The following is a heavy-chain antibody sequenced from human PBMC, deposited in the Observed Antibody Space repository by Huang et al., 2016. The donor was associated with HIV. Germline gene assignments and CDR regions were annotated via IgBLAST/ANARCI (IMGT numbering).Heavy chain of an antibody. V-gene: IGHV4-59*01. CDR1: GGSMSSYY. D-gene: IGHD6-6*01. J-gene: IGHJ5*02. CDR2: IYYSGST. Sequence: QVQLQESGPGLVKPSETLSLTCTVSGGSMSSYYWSWIRQPPGKGLEWIGYIYYSGSTNYNPSLKSRVTISVDTSKNQFSLRLSSVTAADTAVYYCASASIAARRWFDPWGQGSLDTVSS. CDR3: ASASIAARRWFDP.